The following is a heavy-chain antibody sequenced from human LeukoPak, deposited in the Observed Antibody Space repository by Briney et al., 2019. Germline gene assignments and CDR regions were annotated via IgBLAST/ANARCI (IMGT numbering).Heavy chain of an antibody. CDR2: IKQDGSEK. CDR1: GFTFSSYG. V-gene: IGHV3-7*01. J-gene: IGHJ4*02. Sequence: PGGSLRLSCAASGFTFSSYGMHWVRQAPGKGLEWVANIKQDGSEKYYVDSVKGRFTISRDNAKNSLYLQMNSLRAEDTAVYYCARSDYDYVWGSYRYTGYFDYWGQGTLVTVSS. D-gene: IGHD3-16*02. CDR3: ARSDYDYVWGSYRYTGYFDY.